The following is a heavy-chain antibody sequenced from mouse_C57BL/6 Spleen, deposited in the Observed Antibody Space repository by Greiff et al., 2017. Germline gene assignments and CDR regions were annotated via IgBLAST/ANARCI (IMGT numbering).Heavy chain of an antibody. CDR1: GFTFSDYY. V-gene: IGHV5-12*01. Sequence: EVKLQESGGGLVQPGGSLKLSCAASGFTFSDYYMYWVRQTPEKRLEWVAYINGGGSTYYPDTVKGRFTISRDNAKNTLYLQMSRLKSEDTAMYYCASSRQLTPMDYWGQGTSVTVSS. D-gene: IGHD3-2*02. CDR3: ASSRQLTPMDY. J-gene: IGHJ4*01. CDR2: INGGGST.